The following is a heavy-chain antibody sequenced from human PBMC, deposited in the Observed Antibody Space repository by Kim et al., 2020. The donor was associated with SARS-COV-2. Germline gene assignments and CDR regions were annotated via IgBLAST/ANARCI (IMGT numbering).Heavy chain of an antibody. Sequence: SETLSLTCAVYGGSFSGYYWSWIRQPPGKGLEWIGEINHSGSTNYNPSLKSRVTISVDTSKNQFSLKLSSVTAADTAVYYCARATAYCSGGSCQPKYYYYGMDVWGQGTTVTVSS. D-gene: IGHD2-15*01. CDR3: ARATAYCSGGSCQPKYYYYGMDV. CDR1: GGSFSGYY. J-gene: IGHJ6*02. CDR2: INHSGST. V-gene: IGHV4-34*01.